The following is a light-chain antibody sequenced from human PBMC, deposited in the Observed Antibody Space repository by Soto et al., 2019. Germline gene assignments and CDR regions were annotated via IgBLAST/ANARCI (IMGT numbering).Light chain of an antibody. CDR2: AAS. CDR3: QQLSTYPLT. V-gene: IGKV1-9*01. Sequence: IQLTQSPSSLSASVGDRVTITCRASQGISSYLAWYQQKPGKAPKLLIYAASTLQSGVPSRFSGSGSGTDFTLTISSLQPEVFATNYCQQLSTYPLTFGGGTKVEIK. J-gene: IGKJ4*01. CDR1: QGISSY.